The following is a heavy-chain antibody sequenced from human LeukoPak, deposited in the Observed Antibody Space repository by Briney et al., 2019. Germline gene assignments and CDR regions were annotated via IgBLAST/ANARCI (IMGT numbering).Heavy chain of an antibody. Sequence: GGSLRLSCAASGFTFDDYAMHWVRHAPGKGLEWVSGISWNSGSIGYADSVKGRFTISRDNAKNSLYLQMNSLRAEDTALYYCAKDVVTGTGFFFIMDVWGKGTTVTVSS. D-gene: IGHD6-25*01. J-gene: IGHJ6*03. V-gene: IGHV3-9*01. CDR2: ISWNSGSI. CDR1: GFTFDDYA. CDR3: AKDVVTGTGFFFIMDV.